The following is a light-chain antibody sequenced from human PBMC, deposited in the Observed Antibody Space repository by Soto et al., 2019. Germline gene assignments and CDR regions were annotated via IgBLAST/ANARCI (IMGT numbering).Light chain of an antibody. CDR1: QNINNN. CDR2: GAS. CDR3: QQYKSWPLT. V-gene: IGKV3-15*01. J-gene: IGKJ5*01. Sequence: EIEMTQPPATLSVSPGERASLSCRASQNINNNLAWYQQKPGQAPRLLIYGASTRATGIPARFSGSGSGTDFTLTISSLQSEDFAVYYCQQYKSWPLTFGQGTRLEI.